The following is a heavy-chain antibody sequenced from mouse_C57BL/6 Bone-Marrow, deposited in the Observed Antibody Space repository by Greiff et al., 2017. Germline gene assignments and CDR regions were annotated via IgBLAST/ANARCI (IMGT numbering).Heavy chain of an antibody. Sequence: EVQLVESGGGLVKPGGSLKLSCAASGFTFSSYAMSWVRQTPEKRLEWVATISDGGSYTYYPDNVKGRFTISRDNAKNNLYLQMSHLKSEDTAMYYCARHYSTSFDYWGQGTTLTVSS. CDR2: ISDGGSYT. CDR1: GFTFSSYA. D-gene: IGHD2-5*01. V-gene: IGHV5-4*01. CDR3: ARHYSTSFDY. J-gene: IGHJ2*01.